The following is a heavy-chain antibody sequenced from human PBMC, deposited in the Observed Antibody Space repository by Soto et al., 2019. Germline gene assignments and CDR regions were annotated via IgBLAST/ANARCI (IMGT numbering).Heavy chain of an antibody. V-gene: IGHV3-30*18. CDR1: GFTFSSYG. CDR2: ISYDGKVA. Sequence: QVQLVESGGGVVQPGRSLRLSCAASGFTFSSYGMHWVHQAPGKGLEWVTVISYDGKVAYYADSVKGRFTISRDNSKNTLYLQMNSLRTQDTAMYYCAKEGPITNWYIDYWGQGTLVTVSS. J-gene: IGHJ4*02. CDR3: AKEGPITNWYIDY. D-gene: IGHD1-1*01.